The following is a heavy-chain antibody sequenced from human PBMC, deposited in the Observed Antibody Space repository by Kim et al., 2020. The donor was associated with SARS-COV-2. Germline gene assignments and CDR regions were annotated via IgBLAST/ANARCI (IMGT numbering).Heavy chain of an antibody. Sequence: ASVKVSCKASGYTFTSYGISWVRQAPGQGLEWMGWISAYNGNTNYAQKLQGRVTMTTDTSTSTAYMELRSLRSDDTAVYYCARDPAWVYSSSSRFHRYFDYWGQGTLVTVSS. D-gene: IGHD6-13*01. J-gene: IGHJ4*02. CDR3: ARDPAWVYSSSSRFHRYFDY. V-gene: IGHV1-18*01. CDR1: GYTFTSYG. CDR2: ISAYNGNT.